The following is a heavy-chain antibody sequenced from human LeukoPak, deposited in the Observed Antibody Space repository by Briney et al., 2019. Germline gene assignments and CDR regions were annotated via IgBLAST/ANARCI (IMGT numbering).Heavy chain of an antibody. CDR2: IYYSGGT. V-gene: IGHV4-59*08. CDR3: ARMGPSGYYYDSSGYYLPFDI. CDR1: GGSISSYY. Sequence: SETLSLTCTVSGGSISSYYWSWIRQPPGKGLEWIGYIYYSGGTNYNPSLKSRVTISVDTSKNQFSLKLSSVTAADTAVYYCARMGPSGYYYDSSGYYLPFDIWGQGTMVTVSS. J-gene: IGHJ3*02. D-gene: IGHD3-22*01.